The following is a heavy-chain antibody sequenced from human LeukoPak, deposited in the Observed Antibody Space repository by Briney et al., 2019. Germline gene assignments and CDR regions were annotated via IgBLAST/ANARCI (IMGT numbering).Heavy chain of an antibody. CDR1: GFTFDDYG. Sequence: SGRSLRLSCAASGFTFDDYGMDCVRQDPGEGLEWLSGVGWKCGSIGYAGAVNGQFTISVENAKNSLYLQMNSLRAEDTALYYCAKDVLPTYPRPYRSYFDYWGQGTLVTVSS. CDR2: VGWKCGSI. J-gene: IGHJ4*02. D-gene: IGHD3-3*01. CDR3: AKDVLPTYPRPYRSYFDY. V-gene: IGHV3-9*01.